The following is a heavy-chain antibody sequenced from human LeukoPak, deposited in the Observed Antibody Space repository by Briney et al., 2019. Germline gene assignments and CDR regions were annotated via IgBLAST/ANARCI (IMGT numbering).Heavy chain of an antibody. D-gene: IGHD4-23*01. Sequence: SETLSLTCTVSGGSISSYYWSWIRQPPGKGLEWIGYIYYSGSTNYNPSLKSRVTISVDTSKNQFSLKLSSVTAADTAVYYCARYYGGNSDYYYYYMDVWGKGTTVTVSS. CDR1: GGSISSYY. CDR2: IYYSGST. V-gene: IGHV4-59*01. J-gene: IGHJ6*03. CDR3: ARYYGGNSDYYYYYMDV.